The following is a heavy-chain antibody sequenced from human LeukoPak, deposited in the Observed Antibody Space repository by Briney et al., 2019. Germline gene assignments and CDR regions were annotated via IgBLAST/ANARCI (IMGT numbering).Heavy chain of an antibody. CDR2: ISSSGSTI. Sequence: PGGSLRLSCAASGFTFSDYYMSWIRQAPGKGLEWVSYISSSGSTIYYADSVKGRFTISRDNAKNSLYLQMNSLRAEDTAVYYCASVVGATDPVEYFQHWGQGTLVTVSS. J-gene: IGHJ1*01. CDR1: GFTFSDYY. V-gene: IGHV3-11*01. D-gene: IGHD1-26*01. CDR3: ASVVGATDPVEYFQH.